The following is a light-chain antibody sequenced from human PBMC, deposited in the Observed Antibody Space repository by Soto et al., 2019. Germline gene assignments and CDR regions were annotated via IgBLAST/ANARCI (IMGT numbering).Light chain of an antibody. Sequence: QPVLTQPASVSGSPGQSITISCTGTSSDVGGYNYVSWYQQHPGKAPKLMIYDVSNRPSGVSNRFSGSKSGNTASLTISGLQAEDEADYYCSSYTSSSGRVFGGGTKLTVL. CDR3: SSYTSSSGRV. J-gene: IGLJ3*02. CDR1: SSDVGGYNY. V-gene: IGLV2-14*01. CDR2: DVS.